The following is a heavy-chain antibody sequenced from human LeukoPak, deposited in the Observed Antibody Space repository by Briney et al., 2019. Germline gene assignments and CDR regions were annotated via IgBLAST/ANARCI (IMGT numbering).Heavy chain of an antibody. CDR1: GGSISSGGYY. CDR2: ISYSGST. CDR3: AREPGFDSRGYLNWFDP. D-gene: IGHD3-22*01. J-gene: IGHJ5*02. Sequence: SETLSLTCTVSGGSISSGGYYWSWIRQPPGKGLEWIACISYSGSTKYNPSLKSRVTISVDTSKNQLSLKLSSVTAADTAVYYCAREPGFDSRGYLNWFDPWAREPWSPSPQ. V-gene: IGHV4-61*08.